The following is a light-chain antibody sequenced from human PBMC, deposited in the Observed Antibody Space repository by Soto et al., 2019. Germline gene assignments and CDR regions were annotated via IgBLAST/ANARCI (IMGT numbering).Light chain of an antibody. Sequence: TLSASVGDRVTITCRASQSISVWLAWYQQKAGKAPNLLIYKASRLESGVPSRFSGSGSETEFTLTISGLQPGDSATYYCQQYNSYSPTFGQGTKVDIK. J-gene: IGKJ1*01. CDR3: QQYNSYSPT. CDR1: QSISVW. CDR2: KAS. V-gene: IGKV1-5*03.